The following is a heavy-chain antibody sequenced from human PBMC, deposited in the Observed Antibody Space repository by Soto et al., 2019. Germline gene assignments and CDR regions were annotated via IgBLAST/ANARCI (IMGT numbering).Heavy chain of an antibody. D-gene: IGHD2-15*01. CDR2: IIPIFGIA. J-gene: IGHJ6*02. CDR1: GGTFSSYA. V-gene: IGHV1-69*17. CDR3: ARDLRYCSGGSCYYSGMDV. Sequence: QVQLVQSGAEVKKPGSSVKVSCKASGGTFSSYAISWVRQAPGQGLEWMGGIIPIFGIANYAQKFQGRVTITADKSTSTAYMELSSLRSEDTAVYYCARDLRYCSGGSCYYSGMDVWGQGTTVTVSS.